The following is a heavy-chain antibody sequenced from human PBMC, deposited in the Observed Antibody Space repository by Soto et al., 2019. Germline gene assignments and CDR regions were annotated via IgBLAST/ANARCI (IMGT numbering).Heavy chain of an antibody. CDR1: GFTFSSYG. CDR3: AKDTALRTYYYGMDV. D-gene: IGHD3-16*01. Sequence: GGSLILSCAASGFTFSSYGMHGVRQAPGKGLEWVAVISYDGSNKYYADSVKGRFTISRDNSKNTLYLQMNSLRAEDTAVYYCAKDTALRTYYYGMDVWGQGTTVTVSS. CDR2: ISYDGSNK. V-gene: IGHV3-30*18. J-gene: IGHJ6*02.